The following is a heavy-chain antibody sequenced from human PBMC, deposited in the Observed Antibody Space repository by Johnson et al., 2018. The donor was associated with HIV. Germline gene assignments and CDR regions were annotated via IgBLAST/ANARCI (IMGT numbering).Heavy chain of an antibody. J-gene: IGHJ3*02. CDR2: ISNSGTTV. D-gene: IGHD3-22*01. Sequence: MLLVESGGGLVKPGGSLRLSCAASGFPFSDYYMSWVRPAPGKGLEWVSYISNSGTTVYYADSVKGRFSISRDNAKHSLYLQMNSLRAEDTAVYYCARDRGYWDAFDIWGQGTMVTVSS. CDR3: ARDRGYWDAFDI. CDR1: GFPFSDYY. V-gene: IGHV3-11*04.